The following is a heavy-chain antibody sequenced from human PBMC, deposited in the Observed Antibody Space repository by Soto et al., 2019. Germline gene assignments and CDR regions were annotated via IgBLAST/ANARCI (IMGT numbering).Heavy chain of an antibody. D-gene: IGHD1-1*01. CDR2: ISYDGSNK. Sequence: EGSLRLSCAASGFTFSSYAMHWVRQAPGKGLEWVAVISYDGSNKYYADSVKGRFTISRDNSKNTLYLQMNSLRAEDTAVYYCARDEKGWNDQRRIYYYYYGMDVWGQGTTVTVCS. V-gene: IGHV3-30-3*01. CDR1: GFTFSSYA. CDR3: ARDEKGWNDQRRIYYYYYGMDV. J-gene: IGHJ6*02.